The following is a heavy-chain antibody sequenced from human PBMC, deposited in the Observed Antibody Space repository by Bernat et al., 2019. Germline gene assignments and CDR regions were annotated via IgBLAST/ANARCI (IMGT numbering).Heavy chain of an antibody. J-gene: IGHJ3*02. CDR1: GFTFSSYV. V-gene: IGHV3-30-3*01. CDR3: ARESLESSRSSGGGSAFDI. CDR2: IAHDGSYK. D-gene: IGHD6-6*01. Sequence: QVQLVESGGGVVQPGRSLRLSCAASGFTFSSYVMHWVRQAPGKGLEWVSVIAHDGSYKYYADSVRGRFTISRDNSKNTLYLQMNSLRAEDTAVYYCARESLESSRSSGGGSAFDIWGQGTMGTVSS.